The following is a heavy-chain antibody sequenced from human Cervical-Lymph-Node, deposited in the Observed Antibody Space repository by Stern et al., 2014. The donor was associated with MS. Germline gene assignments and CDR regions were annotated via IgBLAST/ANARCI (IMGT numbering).Heavy chain of an antibody. CDR1: GGSISRSNW. J-gene: IGHJ4*02. Sequence: VQLVESGPGLVKPSGTLSLTCDVSGGSISRSNWWSWVRQPPGKGLAWIAEIYHNGDTNYNPSLKGRVTISVDKSKNQFSLKLNSATAADTAVYYCHFKRYDYGDVDFWGQGTLVTVSS. D-gene: IGHD4-17*01. CDR2: IYHNGDT. CDR3: HFKRYDYGDVDF. V-gene: IGHV4-4*02.